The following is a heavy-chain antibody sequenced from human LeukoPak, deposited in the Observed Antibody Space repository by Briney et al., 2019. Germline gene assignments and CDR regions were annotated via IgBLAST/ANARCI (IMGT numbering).Heavy chain of an antibody. CDR1: GFTFDDYA. CDR2: ISWNSGSI. D-gene: IGHD6-13*01. J-gene: IGHJ6*03. Sequence: PGGSLRLSCAASGFTFDDYAMHWVRQAPGKGLEWVSGISWNSGSIGYADSVKGRFTISRDNSKNTLYLQMNSLRAEDTAVYYCARVIRQQLVAYYYYYMDVWGRGTTVTISS. CDR3: ARVIRQQLVAYYYYYMDV. V-gene: IGHV3-9*01.